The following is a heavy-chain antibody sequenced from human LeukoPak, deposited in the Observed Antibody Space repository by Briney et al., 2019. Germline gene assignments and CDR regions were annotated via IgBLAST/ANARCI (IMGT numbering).Heavy chain of an antibody. Sequence: GGSLRLSCAASGFTFSSYSMNWVRQAPGKGLEWVSSISSSSSYIYYADSVKGRFTISRDNAKNSLYLQMSSLRAEDTAVYYCARDLSSRPFDYWGQGTLVTVSS. CDR1: GFTFSSYS. CDR3: ARDLSSRPFDY. J-gene: IGHJ4*02. D-gene: IGHD6-13*01. V-gene: IGHV3-21*01. CDR2: ISSSSSYI.